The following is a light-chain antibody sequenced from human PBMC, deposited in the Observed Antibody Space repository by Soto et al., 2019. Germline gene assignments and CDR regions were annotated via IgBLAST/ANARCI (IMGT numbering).Light chain of an antibody. CDR3: QQYNNWPPRS. V-gene: IGKV3-15*01. CDR2: GAS. CDR1: QSVSSN. J-gene: IGKJ2*01. Sequence: EMVMTQSPATLSVSPGERATLSCRASQSVSSNLAWYQQKPGQAPRLLIYGASTRATGIPARFSGSGSGTEFTLTISNLQSEDFAVYYCQQYNNWPPRSFGQGTKLEIK.